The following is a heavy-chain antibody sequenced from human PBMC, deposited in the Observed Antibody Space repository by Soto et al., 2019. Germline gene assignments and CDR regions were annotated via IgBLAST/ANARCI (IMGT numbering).Heavy chain of an antibody. CDR3: ARDTKAHNYYYYGMDV. D-gene: IGHD2-2*01. CDR2: IIPIFGTA. CDR1: GGTFSSYA. J-gene: IGHJ6*02. V-gene: IGHV1-69*01. Sequence: VKVSCKASGGTFSSYAISWVRQAPGQGLEWMGGIIPIFGTANYAQKFQGRVTITADESTSTAYMELSSLRSEDTAVYYCARDTKAHNYYYYGMDVWGQGTTVTVSS.